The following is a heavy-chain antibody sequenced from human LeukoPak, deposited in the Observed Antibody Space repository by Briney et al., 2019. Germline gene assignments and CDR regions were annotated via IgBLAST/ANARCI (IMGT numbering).Heavy chain of an antibody. J-gene: IGHJ4*02. D-gene: IGHD3-3*01. V-gene: IGHV4-39*01. CDR2: IYYSGNT. CDR1: GDSISNTGYY. CDR3: ARHGAWSGFYFDY. Sequence: SETLSLTCTVPGDSISNTGYYWDWIRQPPGKGLEWIGNIYYSGNTFYNPSLKSRVSMSVDTSKNQFSLKLTSLTAADTALYYCARHGAWSGFYFDYWGQGALVTVSS.